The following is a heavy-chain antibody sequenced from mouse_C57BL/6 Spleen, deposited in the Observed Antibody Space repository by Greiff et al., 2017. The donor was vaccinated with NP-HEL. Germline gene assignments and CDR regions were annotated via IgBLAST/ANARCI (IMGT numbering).Heavy chain of an antibody. J-gene: IGHJ1*03. CDR2: IHPNSGST. CDR3: ARSITTVVEKYFDV. Sequence: QVQLQQPGAELVKPGASVKLSCKASGYTFTSYWMHWVKQRPGQGLEWIGMIHPNSGSTNYNEKFKSKATLTVDKSSSTAYMQLSSLTSEDSAVYYCARSITTVVEKYFDVWGTGTTVTVSS. CDR1: GYTFTSYW. V-gene: IGHV1-64*01. D-gene: IGHD1-1*01.